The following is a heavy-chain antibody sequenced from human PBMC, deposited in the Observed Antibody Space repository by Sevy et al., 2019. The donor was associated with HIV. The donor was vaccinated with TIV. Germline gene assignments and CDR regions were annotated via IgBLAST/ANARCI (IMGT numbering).Heavy chain of an antibody. CDR3: STDPIIVLLVTDGMDV. D-gene: IGHD2-8*02. CDR2: IKSKTDGGTI. V-gene: IGHV3-15*01. CDR1: GFTFSNAW. J-gene: IGHJ6*02. Sequence: GGSLRPSCAASGFTFSNAWMSWVRQAPGKGLEWVGRIKSKTDGGTIDYAAPVKGRFTISRDDSKNTVYLQMNSLKSEDTAVYYCSTDPIIVLLVTDGMDVWGQGTTVTVSS.